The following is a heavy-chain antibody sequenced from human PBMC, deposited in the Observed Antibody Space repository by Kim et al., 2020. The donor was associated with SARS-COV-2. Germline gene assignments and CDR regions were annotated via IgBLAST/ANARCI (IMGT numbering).Heavy chain of an antibody. CDR3: ARQYSSTRYFQH. D-gene: IGHD6-13*01. V-gene: IGHV4-39*01. J-gene: IGHJ1*01. Sequence: SYTPSLNSRVTISVDTSKNQFSLKLSSVTAADTAVYYCARQYSSTRYFQHWGQGTLVTVSS.